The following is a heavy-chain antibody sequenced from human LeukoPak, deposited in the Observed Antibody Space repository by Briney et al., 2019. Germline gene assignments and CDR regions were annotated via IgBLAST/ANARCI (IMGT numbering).Heavy chain of an antibody. CDR1: GVTFSSYA. Sequence: GGSLRLSCAASGVTFSSYAMSWVRQAPGKGLEWVSAISGSGGSTYYADSVKGRFTISRDNSKNTLYLQMNSLRAEDTAVYYCAKADIPRYYGMDVWGQGTTVTVSS. J-gene: IGHJ6*02. V-gene: IGHV3-23*01. D-gene: IGHD2-21*01. CDR3: AKADIPRYYGMDV. CDR2: ISGSGGST.